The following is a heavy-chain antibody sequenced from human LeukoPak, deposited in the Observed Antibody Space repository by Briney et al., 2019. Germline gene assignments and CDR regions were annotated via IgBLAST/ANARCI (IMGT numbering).Heavy chain of an antibody. CDR3: ATYDFWSGYGVGY. J-gene: IGHJ4*02. D-gene: IGHD3-3*01. Sequence: GGSLSLSCAASGFTFSSYALSWVRQAPGKGLEWVSAISDSGGSTYYADSVKGRFTISRDNSKNTLYLQMNSLRAEDTAVYYCATYDFWSGYGVGYWGQGSLVTVSS. CDR1: GFTFSSYA. V-gene: IGHV3-23*01. CDR2: ISDSGGST.